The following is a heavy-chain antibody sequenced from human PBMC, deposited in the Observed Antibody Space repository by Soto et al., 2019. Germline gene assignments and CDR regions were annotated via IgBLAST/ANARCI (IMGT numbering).Heavy chain of an antibody. Sequence: SGPTLVNPTQTLTLTCTFSGFSLSTSGMRVSWIRQPPVEALEWLALIVWDDDKYYSTSLKTRLNISKDTSKNQVVLTMTNMDPVDTATYYCARMLQTRVGATLIGAFYXWGQGTMVTVS. CDR2: IVWDDDK. V-gene: IGHV2-70*01. CDR1: GFSLSTSGMR. D-gene: IGHD1-26*01. J-gene: IGHJ3*02. CDR3: ARMLQTRVGATLIGAFYX.